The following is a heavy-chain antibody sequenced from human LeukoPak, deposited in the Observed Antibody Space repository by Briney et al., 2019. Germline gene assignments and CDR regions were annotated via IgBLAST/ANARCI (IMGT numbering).Heavy chain of an antibody. CDR2: ISSSGSTI. D-gene: IGHD5/OR15-5a*01. CDR1: GFTFSSYE. CDR3: ARVGTVYGAAAFDI. Sequence: PGGSLRLSCAASGFTFSSYEMNWVRQAPGKGLEWVSYISSSGSTIYYADSVKGRFTISRDNAKNSLYLQMNSLRAEDTAVYYCARVGTVYGAAAFDIWGQGTMVTVSS. J-gene: IGHJ3*02. V-gene: IGHV3-48*03.